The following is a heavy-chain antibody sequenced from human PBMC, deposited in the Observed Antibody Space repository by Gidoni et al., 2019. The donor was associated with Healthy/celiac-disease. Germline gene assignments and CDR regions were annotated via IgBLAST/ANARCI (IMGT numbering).Heavy chain of an antibody. J-gene: IGHJ5*02. CDR1: GGSISSSSYY. V-gene: IGHV4-39*01. CDR3: ARRWSLSGSYLP. D-gene: IGHD1-26*01. Sequence: QLQLQESGPGLVKPSETLSLTCTVSGGSISSSSYYLGWIRQPPGKGLEWIGSIYYSGSTYYNPSLKRRVTISVDTSKNQFSLKLSSVTAADTAVYYCARRWSLSGSYLPWGQGTLVTVSS. CDR2: IYYSGST.